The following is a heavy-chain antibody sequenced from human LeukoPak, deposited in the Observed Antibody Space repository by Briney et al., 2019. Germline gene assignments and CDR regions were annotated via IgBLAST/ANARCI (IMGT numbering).Heavy chain of an antibody. J-gene: IGHJ4*02. CDR1: GFTFSSFA. D-gene: IGHD6-13*01. V-gene: IGHV3-30-3*01. CDR3: ARDQMISAAGLDY. Sequence: GGPLRLSCTASGFTFSSFAMHWVRQAPGKGLEWVAVISYDGSNKYFADSVRGRFTISRDNSKNTLFLQMNSLRAEDTAVYYCARDQMISAAGLDYWGQGTLVTVSS. CDR2: ISYDGSNK.